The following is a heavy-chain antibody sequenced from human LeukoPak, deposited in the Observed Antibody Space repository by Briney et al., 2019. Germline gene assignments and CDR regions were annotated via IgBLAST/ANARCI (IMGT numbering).Heavy chain of an antibody. CDR3: VKPARGSGIQNGFDY. J-gene: IGHJ4*02. CDR2: ITINIDRT. CDR1: GFTLSTYA. D-gene: IGHD3-10*01. Sequence: GGPLRLSCSASGFTLSTYAMHWVRQAPGKGLEYVSAITINIDRTFYADSVQGRFTISRDNSANTLYLQMSSLRPEDTAVYYCVKPARGSGIQNGFDYWGQGTLVTVSS. V-gene: IGHV3-64D*06.